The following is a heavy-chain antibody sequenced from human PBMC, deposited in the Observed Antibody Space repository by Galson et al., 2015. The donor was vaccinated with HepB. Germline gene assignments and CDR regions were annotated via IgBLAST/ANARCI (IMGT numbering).Heavy chain of an antibody. D-gene: IGHD1-14*01. J-gene: IGHJ4*02. CDR1: GFTFDNYA. CDR2: ISWNSGSI. CDR3: AKDIKFDHGAFDY. V-gene: IGHV3-9*01. Sequence: SLRLSCAASGFTFDNYAMHWVRQAPGKGLEWVPGISWNSGSIGYADSVKGRFTISRDNAKNSLYLQMNSLRAEDTALYYCAKDIKFDHGAFDYWGQGTLVTVSS.